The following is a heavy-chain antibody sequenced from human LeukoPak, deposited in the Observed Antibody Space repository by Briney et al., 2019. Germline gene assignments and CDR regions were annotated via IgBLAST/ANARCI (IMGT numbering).Heavy chain of an antibody. J-gene: IGHJ4*02. CDR3: AKDRGY. Sequence: GGSLRLSCAASGFTFSSYGMHWVRQAPGKGLEWVAVISYDGSNKYYAGSVKGRFTISRDNSKNTLYLQMNSLRAEDTAVYYCAKDRGYWGQGTLVTVSS. CDR1: GFTFSSYG. CDR2: ISYDGSNK. V-gene: IGHV3-30*18. D-gene: IGHD3-10*01.